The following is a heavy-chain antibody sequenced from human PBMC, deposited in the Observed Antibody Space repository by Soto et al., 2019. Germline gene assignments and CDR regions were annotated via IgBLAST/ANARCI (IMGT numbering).Heavy chain of an antibody. Sequence: GGSLRLSCAASGFTFSNAWMNWVRQAPGKGLEWVGRIKSKTDGGTTDYAAPVKGRFTISRDDSKNTLYLQMNSLKTEDTAVYYCTTGPWGSGWYGLYFQHWGQGTLVTVSS. CDR1: GFTFSNAW. CDR3: TTGPWGSGWYGLYFQH. D-gene: IGHD6-19*01. J-gene: IGHJ1*01. CDR2: IKSKTDGGTT. V-gene: IGHV3-15*07.